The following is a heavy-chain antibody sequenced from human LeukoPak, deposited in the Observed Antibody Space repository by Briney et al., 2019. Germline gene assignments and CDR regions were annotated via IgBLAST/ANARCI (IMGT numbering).Heavy chain of an antibody. V-gene: IGHV4-4*02. D-gene: IGHD2-2*01. CDR3: AREGGIVVVPERRGYYFDY. Sequence: SETLSLTCAVSGGSTSSSNWWSWVRQPPGKGLEWIGEIYHSGSTNYNPSLKSRVTISVDKSKNQFSLRLSSVTAADTAVYYCAREGGIVVVPERRGYYFDYWGQGTLVTASS. J-gene: IGHJ4*02. CDR1: GGSTSSSNW. CDR2: IYHSGST.